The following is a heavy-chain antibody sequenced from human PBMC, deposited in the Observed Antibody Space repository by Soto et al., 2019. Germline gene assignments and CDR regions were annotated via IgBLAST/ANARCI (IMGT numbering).Heavy chain of an antibody. CDR1: GFTFSSYA. CDR3: ARARGGQLRFLEWLLFGLMDV. CDR2: ISYDGSNK. V-gene: IGHV3-30-3*01. D-gene: IGHD3-3*01. J-gene: IGHJ6*02. Sequence: GGSLRLSCAASGFTFSSYAMHWVRQAPGKGLEWVAVISYDGSNKYYADSVKGRFTISRDNSKNTLYLQMNSLRAEDTAVYYCARARGGQLRFLEWLLFGLMDVWGQGTTVTVS.